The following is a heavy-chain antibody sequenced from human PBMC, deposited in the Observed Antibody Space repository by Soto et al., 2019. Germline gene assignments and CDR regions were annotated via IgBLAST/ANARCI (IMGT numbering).Heavy chain of an antibody. D-gene: IGHD1-26*01. V-gene: IGHV3-30-3*01. Sequence: QVQLVESGGGVVQPGRSLRLSCAASGFTFSSYAMHWVRQAPGKGLEWVAVISYDGSNKYYADSVKGRFTISRDNSRNPLYLQMNSLRAEDTAVYYCARDESGSLAYWGQGTLVTVSS. CDR2: ISYDGSNK. CDR3: ARDESGSLAY. CDR1: GFTFSSYA. J-gene: IGHJ4*02.